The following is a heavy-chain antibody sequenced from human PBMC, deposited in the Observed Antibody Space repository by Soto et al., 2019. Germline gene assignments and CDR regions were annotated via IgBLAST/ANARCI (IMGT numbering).Heavy chain of an antibody. Sequence: SVKGCWKACGGPFSSDAISWVRQAPGQGLEWIGRIIPIFGTANYAQKFQGRVTITADESTSTAYMELSSLRSEDTAVYYCARDPEWLGIAVAAQTRYYYGMDVWGQGTMVTVSS. CDR1: GGPFSSDA. CDR3: ARDPEWLGIAVAAQTRYYYGMDV. J-gene: IGHJ6*01. D-gene: IGHD6-19*01. CDR2: IIPIFGTA. V-gene: IGHV1-69*13.